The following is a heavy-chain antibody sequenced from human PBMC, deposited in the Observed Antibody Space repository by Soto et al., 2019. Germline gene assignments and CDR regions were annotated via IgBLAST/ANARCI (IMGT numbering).Heavy chain of an antibody. CDR2: IYHSGST. V-gene: IGHV4-30-2*01. J-gene: IGHJ5*02. CDR1: GGSISSGGYS. Sequence: SETLSLTCAVSGGSISSGGYSWSWIRQPPGKGLEWIGYIYHSGSTYYNPSLKSRVTISVDRSKNQFSLKLSSVTAADTAVYYCASTSADLRENWFDPWGQGTLVTVSS. D-gene: IGHD1-26*01. CDR3: ASTSADLRENWFDP.